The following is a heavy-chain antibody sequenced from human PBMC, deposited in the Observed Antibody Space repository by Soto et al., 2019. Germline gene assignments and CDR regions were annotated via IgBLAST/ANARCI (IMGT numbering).Heavy chain of an antibody. CDR3: ATIGRATTVNRGSPPDS. J-gene: IGHJ5*01. CDR2: INHSGSI. V-gene: IGHV4-34*01. CDR1: GGSFSDYH. D-gene: IGHD1-1*01. Sequence: QVQVQQWGAGLLKPSETLSLTCAVSGGSFSDYHWSWIRQPPGKGLEWIGEINHSGSINYNPSLKSRVTISVNTSKNQFSPNLSSVTGAGTALYYWATIGRATTVNRGSPPDSWGQGTLGTVSS.